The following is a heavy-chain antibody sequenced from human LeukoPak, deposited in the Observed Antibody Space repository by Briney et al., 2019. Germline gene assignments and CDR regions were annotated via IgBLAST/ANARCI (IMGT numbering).Heavy chain of an antibody. V-gene: IGHV1-8*01. D-gene: IGHD3-10*01. Sequence: ASVTVSCKASGYTFTSYDINWVRQATGQGLEWMGWMNPNSGNTGYAQKFQGRVTMTRNTSISTAYMELSSLRSEDTAVYYCARGIFGELLYQYYYYMDVWGKGTTVTISS. J-gene: IGHJ6*03. CDR3: ARGIFGELLYQYYYYMDV. CDR1: GYTFTSYD. CDR2: MNPNSGNT.